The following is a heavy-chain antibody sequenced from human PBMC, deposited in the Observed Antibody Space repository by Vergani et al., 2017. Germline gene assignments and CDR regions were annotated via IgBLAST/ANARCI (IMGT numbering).Heavy chain of an antibody. CDR3: AKDRGSGGYVVVDY. CDR2: ISGSGGST. CDR1: GFTFSSYG. D-gene: IGHD6-19*01. Sequence: VQLVESGGGVVQPGRSLRLSCAASGFTFSSYGMHWVRQAPGKGLEWVSAISGSGGSTYYADSVKGRFTISRDNSKNTLYLQMNSLRAEDTDVYYCAKDRGSGGYVVVDYWGQGTVVTVSS. J-gene: IGHJ4*02. V-gene: IGHV3-23*04.